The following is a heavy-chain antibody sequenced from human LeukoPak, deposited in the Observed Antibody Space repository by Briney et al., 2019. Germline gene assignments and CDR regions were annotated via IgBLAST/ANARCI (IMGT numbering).Heavy chain of an antibody. CDR2: ISYVGSNK. CDR1: GFTFSSYG. CDR3: AKDSVDTAMVTSGFDY. V-gene: IGHV3-30*18. Sequence: GRSLRLSCAASGFTFSSYGMHWVRQAPGKGLEWVAVISYVGSNKYYADSVKGRFTISRDNSKNTLYLQMNSLRAEDTAVYYCAKDSVDTAMVTSGFDYWGQGTLVTVSS. D-gene: IGHD5-18*01. J-gene: IGHJ4*02.